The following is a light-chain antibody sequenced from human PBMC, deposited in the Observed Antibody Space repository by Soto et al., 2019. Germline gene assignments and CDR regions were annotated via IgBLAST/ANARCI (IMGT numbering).Light chain of an antibody. J-gene: IGKJ1*01. Sequence: AIPMTQSPSSLSASVGDRVTITCRASQGIRNDLGWYQQKPGKAPKLLIYAASSLQSGVPSRFSGSGSGTDFTLTISSLQPEDFAAYYCLQDYNYPRTFGQGTKVEIK. V-gene: IGKV1-6*01. CDR2: AAS. CDR3: LQDYNYPRT. CDR1: QGIRND.